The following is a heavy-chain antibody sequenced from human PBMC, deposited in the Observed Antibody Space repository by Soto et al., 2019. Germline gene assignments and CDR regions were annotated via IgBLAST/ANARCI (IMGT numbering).Heavy chain of an antibody. V-gene: IGHV3-21*01. J-gene: IGHJ6*03. CDR1: GFTFSSYS. D-gene: IGHD3-10*01. CDR3: ARDQGLLWFGEGSNYYYYMDV. Sequence: GGSLRLSCAASGFTFSSYSMNWVRQAPGKGLEWVSSISSSSSYIYYADSVKGRFTISRDNAKNSLYLQMNSLRAEDTAVYYCARDQGLLWFGEGSNYYYYMDVWGKGTTVTVSS. CDR2: ISSSSSYI.